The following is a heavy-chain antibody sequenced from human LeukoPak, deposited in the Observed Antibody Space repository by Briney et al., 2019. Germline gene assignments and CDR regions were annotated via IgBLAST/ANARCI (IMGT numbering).Heavy chain of an antibody. CDR1: GASISSGRNY. CDR2: LYSSGTT. V-gene: IGHV4-39*01. J-gene: IGHJ4*02. Sequence: SETLSLTCTVSGASISSGRNYWGWIRQSPGKGLEWIASLYSSGTTHYNPSLQSRVSVSVDTSKNQFSVRLNSLTAADTAVYYCARHLSGTTMAHYFDHWGQGTVVTVSS. D-gene: IGHD1-1*01. CDR3: ARHLSGTTMAHYFDH.